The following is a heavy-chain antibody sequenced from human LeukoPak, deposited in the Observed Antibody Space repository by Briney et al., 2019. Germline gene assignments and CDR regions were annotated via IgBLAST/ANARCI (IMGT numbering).Heavy chain of an antibody. V-gene: IGHV4-34*01. CDR1: GGSFSGYY. J-gene: IGHJ5*02. CDR3: ARAKGNCGGDCYSMGFWFDP. Sequence: SETLSLTCAVYGGSFSGYYWSWIRQPPGKGLEWIGSIYYSGSTNYNPSLKSRVTISVDTSKNQFSLKLSSVTAADTAVYYCARAKGNCGGDCYSMGFWFDPWGQGTLVTVSS. CDR2: IYYSGST. D-gene: IGHD2-21*01.